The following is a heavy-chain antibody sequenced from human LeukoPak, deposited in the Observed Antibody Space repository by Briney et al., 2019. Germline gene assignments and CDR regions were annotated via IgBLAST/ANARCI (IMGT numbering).Heavy chain of an antibody. Sequence: PETLSLTCAVYGGSFSGYYWSWIRQPPGKGLEWIGEINHSGSTNYNPSLKSRVTISVDTSKNQFSLKLSSVTAADTAVYYCARRPRSSGYYRNWFDPWGQGTLVTVSS. CDR3: ARRPRSSGYYRNWFDP. V-gene: IGHV4-34*01. D-gene: IGHD3-22*01. CDR2: INHSGST. CDR1: GGSFSGYY. J-gene: IGHJ5*02.